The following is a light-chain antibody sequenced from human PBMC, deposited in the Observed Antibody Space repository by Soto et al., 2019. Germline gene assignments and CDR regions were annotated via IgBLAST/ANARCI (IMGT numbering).Light chain of an antibody. CDR3: QQYNNWPMWT. V-gene: IGKV3-15*01. CDR2: ATS. CDR1: ESVSSSY. Sequence: ELVLTQSPATLSLSPGERATLSCRAIESVSSSYLAWYQQKPGQAPRLLIYATSSRATGIPARFSGSGSGTEFTLTINSLQSEDFAVYYCQQYNNWPMWTFGQGTKVDIK. J-gene: IGKJ1*01.